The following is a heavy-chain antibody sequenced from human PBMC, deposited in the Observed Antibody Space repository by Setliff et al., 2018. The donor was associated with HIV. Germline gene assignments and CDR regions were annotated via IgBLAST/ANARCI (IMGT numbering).Heavy chain of an antibody. J-gene: IGHJ4*02. CDR2: VNSDGSSK. CDR3: AGAGRDSEGNYNMDY. Sequence: ESLKISCAASGFTFDRYWMHWVRQAPGKGLVWVSRVNSDGSSKTYADSVKDRFTISRDNAKNSLYLQMNSLKTEDTAVYYCAGAGRDSEGNYNMDYWGQGTLVTVSS. D-gene: IGHD3-22*01. V-gene: IGHV3-74*01. CDR1: GFTFDRYW.